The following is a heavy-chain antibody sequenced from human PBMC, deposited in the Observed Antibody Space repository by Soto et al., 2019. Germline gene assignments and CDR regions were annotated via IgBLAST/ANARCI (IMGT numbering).Heavy chain of an antibody. CDR3: TRVDGYTHTSDF. D-gene: IGHD5-12*01. CDR2: ITANSDYT. CDR1: GFHVSTYR. V-gene: IGHV3-21*01. J-gene: IGHJ4*02. Sequence: GGSLRLSCAASGFHVSTYRMSWVRRAPGKGLEWVSSITANSDYTYHADSLKGRFTISRDNAKSSLYLQMNNLRVDDAALYFCTRVDGYTHTSDFWGQGTQVTVYS.